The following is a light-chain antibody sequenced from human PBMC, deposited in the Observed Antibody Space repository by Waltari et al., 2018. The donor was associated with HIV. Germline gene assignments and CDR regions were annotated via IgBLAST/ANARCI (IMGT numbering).Light chain of an antibody. CDR2: RNN. Sequence: QSVLTQPPSASGTPGQRVTISCSGRTSNIGSHYVYWSQPFPGTAPNLLIYRNNQRPSGVPDRFSGSKSGTSASLAISGLRSEDEADYYCAAWDDSLSGHVVFGGGTKLTVL. CDR3: AAWDDSLSGHVV. V-gene: IGLV1-47*01. J-gene: IGLJ2*01. CDR1: TSNIGSHY.